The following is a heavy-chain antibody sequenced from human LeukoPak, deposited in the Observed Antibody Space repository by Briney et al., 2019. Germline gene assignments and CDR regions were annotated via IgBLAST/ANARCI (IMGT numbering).Heavy chain of an antibody. CDR3: AKGLLPYILTGYDDYFDY. CDR1: GFTFSSYG. J-gene: IGHJ4*02. CDR2: ISYDGSNK. D-gene: IGHD3-9*01. Sequence: GGSLRLSCAASGFTFSSYGMHWVRQAPGKGLEWVAVISYDGSNKYYADSVKGRFTISRDNSKNTLYLQMNSLRAEDTAVYYCAKGLLPYILTGYDDYFDYWGQGTLVTVSS. V-gene: IGHV3-30*18.